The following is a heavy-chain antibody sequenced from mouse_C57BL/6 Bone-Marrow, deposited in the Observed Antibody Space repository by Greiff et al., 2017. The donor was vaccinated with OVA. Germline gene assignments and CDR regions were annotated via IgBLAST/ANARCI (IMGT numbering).Heavy chain of an antibody. CDR1: GYSITSGYY. CDR2: ISYDGSN. J-gene: IGHJ2*01. Sequence: EVQVVESGPGLVKPSQSLSLTCSVTGYSITSGYYWNWIRQFPGNKLEWMGYISYDGSNNYNPSLKNRISITRDTSKNQFFLKLNSVTTEDTATYYCAKSPFITTAAPLDYWGQGTTLTVSS. V-gene: IGHV3-6*01. CDR3: AKSPFITTAAPLDY. D-gene: IGHD1-1*01.